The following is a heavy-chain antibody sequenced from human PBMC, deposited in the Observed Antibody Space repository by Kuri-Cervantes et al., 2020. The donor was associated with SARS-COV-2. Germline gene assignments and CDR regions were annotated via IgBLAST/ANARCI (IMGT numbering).Heavy chain of an antibody. J-gene: IGHJ3*02. D-gene: IGHD3-3*01. CDR3: ARGFFGVVRGYAFDM. V-gene: IGHV4-34*01. CDR1: GGSFSGYY. Sequence: ESLKISCAVYGGSFSGYYWSWIRQPPGKGLEWIGEINHSGSTDYNPSLKSRVTISVDTSKSQFSLKLSSVTAADTAVYYCARGFFGVVRGYAFDMWGQGTMVTVSS. CDR2: INHSGST.